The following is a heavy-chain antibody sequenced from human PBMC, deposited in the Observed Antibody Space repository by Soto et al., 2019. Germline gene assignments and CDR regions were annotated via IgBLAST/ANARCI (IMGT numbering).Heavy chain of an antibody. CDR3: ARSSREDIVVVPAAFGY. D-gene: IGHD2-2*01. J-gene: IGHJ4*02. CDR1: GYTFTSYA. V-gene: IGHV1-3*01. Sequence: NTGASVKVSCKASGYTFTSYAMHWVRQAPGQRLEWMGWINAGNCNTKYSQKFQGRVTITRDTSASTAYMELSSLRSEVTAVYYCARSSREDIVVVPAAFGYWGQGTLVTGSS. CDR2: INAGNCNT.